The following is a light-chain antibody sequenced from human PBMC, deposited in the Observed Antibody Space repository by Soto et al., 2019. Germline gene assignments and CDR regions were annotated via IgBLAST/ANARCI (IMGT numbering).Light chain of an antibody. J-gene: IGLJ1*01. Sequence: QSGPTQPVPGSGSPWQLITLSWTVTSSEIGRYNYVIWYQQHPGKAPKLMIYDVSNRPSGVSNRFSGSKSGNTASLTISGLQAEDEADYYCSSYTSSSTLGVFGTGTKVTVL. CDR3: SSYTSSSTLGV. CDR1: SSEIGRYNY. V-gene: IGLV2-14*01. CDR2: DVS.